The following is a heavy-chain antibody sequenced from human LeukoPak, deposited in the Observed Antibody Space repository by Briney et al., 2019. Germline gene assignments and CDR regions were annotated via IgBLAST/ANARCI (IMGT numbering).Heavy chain of an antibody. D-gene: IGHD2-2*01. CDR3: ASRLYCSNTRCRNFPFAY. CDR2: INPNNGGT. J-gene: IGHJ4*02. V-gene: IGHV1-2*06. CDR1: GYTFTGYD. Sequence: ASVKVSCKASGYTFTGYDIHWVRQAPGQGLEWMGRINPNNGGTNYAQKFRDRFTMTRDTSISTAYMELSSLRSEDTAIYYCASRLYCSNTRCRNFPFAYWGQGTLVTVSS.